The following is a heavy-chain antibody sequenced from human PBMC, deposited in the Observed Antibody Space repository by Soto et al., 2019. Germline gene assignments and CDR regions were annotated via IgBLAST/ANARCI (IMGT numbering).Heavy chain of an antibody. Sequence: SETLSLTCTVSGGSISSYYWSWIRQPPGKGLEWIGYVYYSGSTNYNPSLKSRVTISVDTSKNQFSMKLTSVTAADTGVYSCAREDFGQFHVESSGQGVLVIGSS. CDR3: AREDFGQFHVES. D-gene: IGHD3-10*01. V-gene: IGHV4-59*04. J-gene: IGHJ4*02. CDR2: VYYSGST. CDR1: GGSISSYY.